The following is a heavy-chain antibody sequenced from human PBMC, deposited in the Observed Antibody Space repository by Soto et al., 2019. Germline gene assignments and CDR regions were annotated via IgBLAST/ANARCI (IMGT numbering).Heavy chain of an antibody. D-gene: IGHD1-1*01. CDR2: IYWDDDK. Sequence: QITLKESGPPLVKPTQSLTLTCTFSGFSLSTSGVGVGWIRQPPGKALEWLALIYWDDDKRYSPSLKSRLTITKDTSKNQVVLTMTNMDPVDTATYYCAHTPVEMGTIPWFDPWGQGTLVTVSS. J-gene: IGHJ5*02. CDR1: GFSLSTSGVG. V-gene: IGHV2-5*02. CDR3: AHTPVEMGTIPWFDP.